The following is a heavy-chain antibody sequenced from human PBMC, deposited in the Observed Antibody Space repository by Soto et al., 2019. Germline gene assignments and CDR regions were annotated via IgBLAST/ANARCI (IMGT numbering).Heavy chain of an antibody. CDR2: ISAYNGNT. J-gene: IGHJ6*02. Sequence: ASVKVSCKASGYTFTSYGISWVRQAPGQGLEWMGWISAYNGNTNYAQKLQGRVTMTTDTSTSTAYMELRSLRSDDTAMYYCARIFTGGVYYYYGMDVWGQGTTVTVSS. D-gene: IGHD3-16*01. CDR1: GYTFTSYG. V-gene: IGHV1-18*04. CDR3: ARIFTGGVYYYYGMDV.